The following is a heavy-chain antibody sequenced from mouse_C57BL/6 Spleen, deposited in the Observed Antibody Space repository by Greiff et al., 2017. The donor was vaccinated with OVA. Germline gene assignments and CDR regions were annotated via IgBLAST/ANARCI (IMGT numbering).Heavy chain of an antibody. CDR1: GYSFTDYN. Sequence: EVQLQQSGPELVKPGASVKISCKASGYSFTDYNMNWVKQSHGKSLEWIGVINPNYGTTSYNQKFKGKATLTVDQSSSTAYMQLNSLTSEDSAVYYCARGGTTVVAYYAMDYWGQGTSVTVSS. D-gene: IGHD1-1*01. V-gene: IGHV1-39*01. J-gene: IGHJ4*01. CDR2: INPNYGTT. CDR3: ARGGTTVVAYYAMDY.